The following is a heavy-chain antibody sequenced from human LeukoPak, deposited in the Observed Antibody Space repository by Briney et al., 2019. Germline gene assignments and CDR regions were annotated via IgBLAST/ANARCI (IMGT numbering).Heavy chain of an antibody. CDR1: GGSFSGYY. CDR3: ARGGYYYGSGSYYTIDY. J-gene: IGHJ4*02. CDR2: INHSGST. Sequence: SETLSLTCAVYGGSFSGYYWSWIRQPPGKGLEWIGEINHSGSTNYNPSLKSRVTISVDTSKNQLSLKLSSVTAADTAVYYCARGGYYYGSGSYYTIDYWGQGTLVTVSS. V-gene: IGHV4-34*01. D-gene: IGHD3-10*01.